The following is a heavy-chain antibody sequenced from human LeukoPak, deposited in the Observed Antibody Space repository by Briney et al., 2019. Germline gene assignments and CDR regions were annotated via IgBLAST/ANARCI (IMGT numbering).Heavy chain of an antibody. CDR2: INPNSGGT. D-gene: IGHD5-12*01. CDR1: GYPFPGFY. V-gene: IGHV1-2*02. Sequence: ASGKVSFKASGYPFPGFYIHWGRPAPGQGLEWMGWINPNSGGTNYAQKFQGRVTMTRDTSISTAYMELSRLRSDDTAVYYCATASSRANYWGQGTLVTVSS. J-gene: IGHJ4*02. CDR3: ATASSRANY.